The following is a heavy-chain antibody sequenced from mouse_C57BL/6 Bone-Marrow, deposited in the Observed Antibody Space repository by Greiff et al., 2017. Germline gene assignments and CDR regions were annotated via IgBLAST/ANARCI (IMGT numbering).Heavy chain of an antibody. V-gene: IGHV2-6*01. CDR2: IWGVGSS. CDR1: GFSLTSYG. Sequence: QVQLQQSGPGLVAPSPSLSITCTVSGFSLTSYGVDWVRQSPGKGLEWLGVIWGVGSSNYNSALKSSLSISKDNSKSQVFLKMNSLQTDDTAMYYCASVLPWFAYWGQGTLVTVSA. D-gene: IGHD1-1*01. CDR3: ASVLPWFAY. J-gene: IGHJ3*01.